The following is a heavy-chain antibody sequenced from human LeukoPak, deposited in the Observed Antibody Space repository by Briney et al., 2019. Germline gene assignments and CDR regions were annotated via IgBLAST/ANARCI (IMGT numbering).Heavy chain of an antibody. J-gene: IGHJ6*03. Sequence: PGGSLRLSCAASGFTFSSYWMSWVRQAPGKGLEWVANIKQDGSEKYYVDSVKGRFTISRDNAKNSLYLQMNSLRAEATAVYYCARGIDNYYYYMDVWGKGTTVTVSS. CDR1: GFTFSSYW. CDR3: ARGIDNYYYYMDV. CDR2: IKQDGSEK. V-gene: IGHV3-7*01.